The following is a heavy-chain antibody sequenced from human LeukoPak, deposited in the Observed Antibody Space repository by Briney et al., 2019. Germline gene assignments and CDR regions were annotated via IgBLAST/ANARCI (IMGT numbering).Heavy chain of an antibody. D-gene: IGHD2-15*01. Sequence: GGSLRLSCAASGFTFSSYSMNWVRQAPGKGLEWVSYISSSSSTIYYADSVKGRFTISRDNAKNSLYLQMNSLRAEDTAVYYCARVGYCSGGSCPKGGFDAFDIWGQGTMVTVSS. CDR1: GFTFSSYS. CDR3: ARVGYCSGGSCPKGGFDAFDI. V-gene: IGHV3-48*04. CDR2: ISSSSSTI. J-gene: IGHJ3*02.